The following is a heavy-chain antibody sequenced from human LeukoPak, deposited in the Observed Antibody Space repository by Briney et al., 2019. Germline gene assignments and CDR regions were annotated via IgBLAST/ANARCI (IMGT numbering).Heavy chain of an antibody. CDR3: ASRLYYYDSSGYSD. J-gene: IGHJ4*02. CDR2: ISSSSSYT. Sequence: GGSLRLSCAASGFTFSDYYMSWIRQAPGKGLEWVSYISSSSSYTNYADSVKGRFTISRDNAKNSLYLQMNSLRAEGTAVYYCASRLYYYDSSGYSDWGQGTLVTVSS. CDR1: GFTFSDYY. V-gene: IGHV3-11*06. D-gene: IGHD3-22*01.